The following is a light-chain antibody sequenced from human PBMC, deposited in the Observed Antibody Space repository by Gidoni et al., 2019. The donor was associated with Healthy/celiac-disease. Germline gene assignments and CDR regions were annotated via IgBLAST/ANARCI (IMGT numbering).Light chain of an antibody. CDR2: WAS. J-gene: IGKJ2*01. V-gene: IGKV4-1*01. Sequence: DIVMTQSPDSLAVSLGERATINCKSSQRVLYSSNNKNYLAWYQQKPGQPPELLIYWASTRESGVPDRFSGSGSGTDFTLTISSLQAEDVAVYYCQQYYSTQYTFGQGTKLEIK. CDR1: QRVLYSSNNKNY. CDR3: QQYYSTQYT.